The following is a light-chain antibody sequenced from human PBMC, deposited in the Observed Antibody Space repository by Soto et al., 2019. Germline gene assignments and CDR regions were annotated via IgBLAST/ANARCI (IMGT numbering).Light chain of an antibody. CDR2: EVS. CDR1: SSDVGGYNY. Sequence: QAVVTQPASVSGSPGQSITISCTGSSSDVGGYNYVSWYQQHPGKAPKLIIYEVSNRPSGVSNRFSGSKSGNTASLTISGLQAEDEADYYCSSYTTNSTPYVFGTGTKVTVL. V-gene: IGLV2-14*01. CDR3: SSYTTNSTPYV. J-gene: IGLJ1*01.